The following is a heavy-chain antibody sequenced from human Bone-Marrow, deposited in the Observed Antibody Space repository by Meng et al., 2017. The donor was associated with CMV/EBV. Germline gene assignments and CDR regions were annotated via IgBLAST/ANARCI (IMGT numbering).Heavy chain of an antibody. J-gene: IGHJ4*02. D-gene: IGHD2-2*01. CDR1: GFTFSSYA. CDR3: ASSPPTSWLLTSYYFDY. CDR2: ISGSGGST. Sequence: GESLKISCAASGFTFSSYAMSWVRQAPGKGLEWVSAISGSGGSTYYADSVKGRFTISRDNSKNTLYLQMNSLRAEDTAVYYCASSPPTSWLLTSYYFDYCGQGTLVTVSS. V-gene: IGHV3-23*01.